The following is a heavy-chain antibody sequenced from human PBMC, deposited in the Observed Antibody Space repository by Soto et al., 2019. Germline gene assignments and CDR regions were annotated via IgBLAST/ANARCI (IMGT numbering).Heavy chain of an antibody. CDR3: ATDRGYSGYALH. Sequence: QVQLVESGGGLVKPGGSLRLSCAASGFTFSDYYMSWIRQAPGKGLEWVSYISSSSSYINYADSVKGRFAISRDNAKNSLYLQMNSLRAEDTAVYYCATDRGYSGYALHWGQGTLVTVSS. J-gene: IGHJ4*02. V-gene: IGHV3-11*05. CDR1: GFTFSDYY. D-gene: IGHD5-12*01. CDR2: ISSSSSYI.